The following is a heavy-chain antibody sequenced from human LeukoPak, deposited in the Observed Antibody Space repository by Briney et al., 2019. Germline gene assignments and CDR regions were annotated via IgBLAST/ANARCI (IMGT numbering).Heavy chain of an antibody. V-gene: IGHV4-38-2*02. Sequence: SETLSLTCTVSGYSISSGYYWGWIRQPPGKGLEWIGYIYYSGSTNYNPSLKSRVTISVDTSKNQFSLKLSSVTAADTAVYYCARDMDDSSGPGAFDIWGQGTMVTVSS. CDR1: GYSISSGYY. J-gene: IGHJ3*02. CDR3: ARDMDDSSGPGAFDI. D-gene: IGHD3-22*01. CDR2: IYYSGST.